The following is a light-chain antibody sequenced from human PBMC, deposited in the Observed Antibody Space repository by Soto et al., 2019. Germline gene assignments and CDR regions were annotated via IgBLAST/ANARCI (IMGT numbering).Light chain of an antibody. CDR1: QSVASDS. Sequence: EIVLTQSPGTLSLSPGERATLSCRASQSVASDSLAWYQQKPGQAPRLVLYGASNRATGIPDRFSGSGSGTDFTLTISRVEPEDFAVYSCQQYGSSPYTFGQGTKLEIK. J-gene: IGKJ2*01. CDR2: GAS. V-gene: IGKV3-20*01. CDR3: QQYGSSPYT.